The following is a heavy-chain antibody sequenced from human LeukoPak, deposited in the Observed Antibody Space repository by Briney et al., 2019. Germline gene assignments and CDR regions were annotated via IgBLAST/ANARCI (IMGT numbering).Heavy chain of an antibody. V-gene: IGHV1-46*01. CDR3: ARGGGSHYYDSSGYYPGFDY. CDR2: INPSGSST. D-gene: IGHD3-22*01. J-gene: IGHJ4*02. CDR1: GYTFTSYY. Sequence: ASVKVSCKASGYTFTSYYMHWVRQAPGQGLEWMGIINPSGSSTSYAQTFQGRVTMTRDTSTSTVYMELSSLRSDDTAVYYCARGGGSHYYDSSGYYPGFDYWGQGTLVTVSS.